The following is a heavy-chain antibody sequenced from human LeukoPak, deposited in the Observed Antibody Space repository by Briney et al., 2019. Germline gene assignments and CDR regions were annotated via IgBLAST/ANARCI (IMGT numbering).Heavy chain of an antibody. D-gene: IGHD1-26*01. CDR3: ARASVGATTGDY. V-gene: IGHV3-53*01. CDR1: GFPVYRNY. Sequence: GGSERLFCAPSGFPVYRNYMSWAPEAPGKGLVWVSVIYSGGSTYYADAVKGRVTISRDNSKNTLYLQMNSLRAEDTAVYYCARASVGATTGDYWGQGTLVPVSS. J-gene: IGHJ4*02. CDR2: IYSGGST.